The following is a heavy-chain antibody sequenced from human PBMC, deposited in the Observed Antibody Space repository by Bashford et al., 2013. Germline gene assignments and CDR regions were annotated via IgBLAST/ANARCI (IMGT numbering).Heavy chain of an antibody. J-gene: IGHJ5*02. V-gene: IGHV1-2*02. CDR2: IVPNSGAT. D-gene: IGHD2-21*02. Sequence: VASVKVSCKASGYTFTSYAMNWVRQAPGQGLEWMGWIVPNSGATNYAPKFQGRVTMTRDTSISTTYMDLSSLSFDDTAVYFCARGILVTAKGFLDLWGQGTLVTVSS. CDR1: GYTFTSYA. CDR3: ARGILVTAKGFLDL.